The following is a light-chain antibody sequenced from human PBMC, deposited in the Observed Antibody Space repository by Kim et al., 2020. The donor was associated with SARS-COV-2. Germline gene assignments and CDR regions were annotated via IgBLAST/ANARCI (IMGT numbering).Light chain of an antibody. CDR3: SSYTSSSTLV. CDR1: SSDVGGYNY. CDR2: DVS. J-gene: IGLJ2*01. V-gene: IGLV2-14*03. Sequence: SIPIPGTGTSSDVGGYNYVSWYQQHPGKAPKLMIYDVSNRPSGVSNRFSGSKSGNTASLTISGLQAEDEADYYCSSYTSSSTLVFGGGTQLTVL.